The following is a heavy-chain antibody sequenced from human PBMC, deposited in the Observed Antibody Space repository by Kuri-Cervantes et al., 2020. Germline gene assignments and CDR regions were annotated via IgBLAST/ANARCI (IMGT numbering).Heavy chain of an antibody. J-gene: IGHJ4*02. V-gene: IGHV3-30-3*01. CDR1: GFTFSSYA. D-gene: IGHD5-12*01. CDR3: AKADGGYVNYFDY. CDR2: ISYDGSNK. Sequence: GESLKISCAASGFTFSSYAMHWVRQAPGKGLEWVAVISYDGSNKYYADSVKGRFTISRDDSKNTLYLQMNSLRAEDTALYYCAKADGGYVNYFDYWGQGTLVTVSS.